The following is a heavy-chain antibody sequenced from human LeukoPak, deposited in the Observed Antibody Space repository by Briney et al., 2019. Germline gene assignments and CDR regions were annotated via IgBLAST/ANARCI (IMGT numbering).Heavy chain of an antibody. Sequence: GGSLRLSCAASGFTFSSYSMNWVRQAPGKGLEWVSYISSSSSTIYYADSVKGRFTISRDNAKNSLYLQMNSQRDEDTAVYYCARESDMTYYYGMDVWGQGTTVTVSS. V-gene: IGHV3-48*02. J-gene: IGHJ6*02. D-gene: IGHD3-9*01. CDR1: GFTFSSYS. CDR2: ISSSSSTI. CDR3: ARESDMTYYYGMDV.